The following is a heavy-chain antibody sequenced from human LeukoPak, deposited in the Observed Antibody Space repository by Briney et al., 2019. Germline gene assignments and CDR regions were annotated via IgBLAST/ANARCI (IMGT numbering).Heavy chain of an antibody. Sequence: SETLSLTCAVYGGSFSGYYWSWIRQPPGKGLEWIGEINHSGSTNYNPSLKSRVTISVDTSKNQSSLKLSSVTAADTAVYYCARGSRDTDAFDIWGQGTMVTVSS. CDR2: INHSGST. V-gene: IGHV4-34*01. J-gene: IGHJ3*02. CDR3: ARGSRDTDAFDI. CDR1: GGSFSGYY. D-gene: IGHD2-21*01.